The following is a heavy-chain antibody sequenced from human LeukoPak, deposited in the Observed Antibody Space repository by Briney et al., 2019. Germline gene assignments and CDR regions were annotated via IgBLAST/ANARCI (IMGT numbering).Heavy chain of an antibody. J-gene: IGHJ4*02. CDR2: IKSKNDGETR. CDR3: VGRPWNFDY. D-gene: IGHD1-1*01. CDR1: GFTFSHAW. V-gene: IGHV3-15*01. Sequence: GGSLTLSCAASGFTFSHAWVSWVRQCPGKGLEWVGRIKSKNDGETRDYAAPVKGRFTISRDESKAEVYLHMTSLKAEDTAVYYCVGRPWNFDYWGQGTLVTVSS.